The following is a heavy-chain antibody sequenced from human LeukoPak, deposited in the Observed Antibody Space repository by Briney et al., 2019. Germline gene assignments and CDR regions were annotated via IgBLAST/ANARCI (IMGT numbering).Heavy chain of an antibody. CDR2: VSGSGSSP. CDR1: GFIFTDYA. V-gene: IGHV3-23*01. CDR3: AKGTLSGPESYSDF. D-gene: IGHD3-10*01. Sequence: TGGSLRLSCAASGFIFTDYAMSWVRQPPGKGLEWVSVVSGSGSSPYYMDSVKGRFTISRDNSKNTLLLQMNSLRVEDTAVYYCAKGTLSGPESYSDFWGKGTLVTVSS. J-gene: IGHJ4*02.